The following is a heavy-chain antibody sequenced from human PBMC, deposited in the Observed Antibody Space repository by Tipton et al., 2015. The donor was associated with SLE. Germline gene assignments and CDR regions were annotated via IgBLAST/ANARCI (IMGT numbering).Heavy chain of an antibody. CDR3: ARPGEAYSWDAFDI. CDR2: IWYNGVI. D-gene: IGHD2-21*01. V-gene: IGHV4-31*03. Sequence: TLSLTCTVSGGSISGRDYHWTWIRQHPGKGLEWIGQIWYNGVIYYNPSLRSRLDISVDTSKNQFSLKVTSVTAADTAVYYCARPGEAYSWDAFDIWGQGTMVTVSS. CDR1: GGSISGRDYH. J-gene: IGHJ3*02.